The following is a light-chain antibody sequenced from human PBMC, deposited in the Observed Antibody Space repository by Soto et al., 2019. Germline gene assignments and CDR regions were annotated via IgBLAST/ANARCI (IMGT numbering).Light chain of an antibody. Sequence: DIQMTQSPSSLSASVGDRVTITCRASQGISNYLAWYQQKPGKVPKLLIYAASTLQSGVPSRFSGSGSGTVFTFTIRSLQPEDVATYYCQKYNSAPRAFGQGNKVEIK. CDR2: AAS. V-gene: IGKV1-27*01. CDR3: QKYNSAPRA. J-gene: IGKJ1*01. CDR1: QGISNY.